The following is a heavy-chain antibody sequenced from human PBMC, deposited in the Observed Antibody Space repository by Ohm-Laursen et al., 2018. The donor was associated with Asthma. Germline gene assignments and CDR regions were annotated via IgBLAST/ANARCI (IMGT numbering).Heavy chain of an antibody. CDR2: INHSGST. J-gene: IGHJ4*02. CDR1: GGSFSGYY. CDR3: ARHEWRSYYDSSGYFDY. V-gene: IGHV4-34*01. D-gene: IGHD3-22*01. Sequence: GTLSLTCAVYGGSFSGYYWSWIRQPPGKGLEWIGEINHSGSTNYNPSLKSRVTISVDTSKNQFSLKLSSVTAADTAVYYCARHEWRSYYDSSGYFDYWGQGTLVTVSS.